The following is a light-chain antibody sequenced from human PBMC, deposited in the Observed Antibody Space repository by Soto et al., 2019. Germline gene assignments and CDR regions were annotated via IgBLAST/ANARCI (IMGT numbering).Light chain of an antibody. V-gene: IGLV2-14*01. Sequence: QSALTQPASVSGSPGQSITISCTGTSSDVGGYNYVSWYQQHPGKAPKLMIYDVSNRPSGVSNRFSGSKSGNTASLTISGLQAEDEAAYYCSSYTSSSTPYVVFGGGTQLTVL. CDR1: SSDVGGYNY. CDR3: SSYTSSSTPYVV. CDR2: DVS. J-gene: IGLJ2*01.